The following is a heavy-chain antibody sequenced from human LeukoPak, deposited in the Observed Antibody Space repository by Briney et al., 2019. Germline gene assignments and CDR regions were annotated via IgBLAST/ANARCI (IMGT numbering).Heavy chain of an antibody. J-gene: IGHJ5*02. CDR3: ARAGISLWFGEFLA. Sequence: GASVKVSCKASGYTFSDHYMQWVRQAPGQGFEWLGWINPNSGGTSYAQKFQGRVTMTRDTSISTAYMELSRLRSDDTAVYYCARAGISLWFGEFLAWGQGTLVTVSS. CDR2: INPNSGGT. D-gene: IGHD3-10*01. CDR1: GYTFSDHY. V-gene: IGHV1-2*02.